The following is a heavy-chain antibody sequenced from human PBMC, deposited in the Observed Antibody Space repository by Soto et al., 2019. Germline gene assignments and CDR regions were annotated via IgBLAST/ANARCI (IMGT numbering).Heavy chain of an antibody. V-gene: IGHV3-66*01. Sequence: VQLVESGGGLVQPGGSLRLSCAASGFTVSSNYMSWVRQAPGKGLEWVSVLYSGGSTYYADSVKGRFTISRDNSKNTLYLQMNSLRAEDTAVYYCARVRYSSYYYYYYMDVWGKGTTVTVSS. J-gene: IGHJ6*03. D-gene: IGHD5-18*01. CDR3: ARVRYSSYYYYYYMDV. CDR2: LYSGGST. CDR1: GFTVSSNY.